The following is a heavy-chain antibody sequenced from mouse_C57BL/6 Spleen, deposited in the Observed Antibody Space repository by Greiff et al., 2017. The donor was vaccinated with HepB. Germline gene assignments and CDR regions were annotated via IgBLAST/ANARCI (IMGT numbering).Heavy chain of an antibody. J-gene: IGHJ1*03. CDR1: GYSITSGYD. CDR2: ISYSGST. CDR3: ARDYGSSSWYFDV. Sequence: VQLKESGPGMVKPSQSLSLTCTVTGYSITSGYDWHWIRHFPGNKLEWMGYISYSGSTNYNPSLKSRISITHDTSKNHFFLKLNSVTTEDTATYYCARDYGSSSWYFDVWGTGTTVTVSS. D-gene: IGHD1-1*01. V-gene: IGHV3-1*01.